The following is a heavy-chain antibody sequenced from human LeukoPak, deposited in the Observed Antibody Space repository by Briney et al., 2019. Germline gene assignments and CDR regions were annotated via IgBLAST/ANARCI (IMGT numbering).Heavy chain of an antibody. CDR1: RFTFSTYA. D-gene: IGHD3-10*01. J-gene: IGHJ6*02. CDR3: AMVRGYYYHGLDV. Sequence: PGGSLRLSCAASRFTFSTYAMSWVRQAPGKGLEWVSSIGDSGTNTYYADSVKGRFTISRDNAMNTLYLQMNSLRGEDTAVYYCAMVRGYYYHGLDVWGQGTTVSVSS. CDR2: IGDSGTNT. V-gene: IGHV3-23*01.